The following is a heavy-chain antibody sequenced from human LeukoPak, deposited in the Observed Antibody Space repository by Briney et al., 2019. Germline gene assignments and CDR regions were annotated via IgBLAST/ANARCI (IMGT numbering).Heavy chain of an antibody. CDR2: ISSNGGST. CDR1: GFTFSSYA. D-gene: IGHD3-22*01. V-gene: IGHV3-64D*06. CDR3: VNRGGLLLYFIY. J-gene: IGHJ4*02. Sequence: GGSLRLSCAGSGFTFSSYAMYWVRQAPGKGLEYVSGISSNGGSTYYADSVKGRFTISRDNSKNTLYLQMSSLRAEDTAVYYCVNRGGLLLYFIYWGQGTLVTVSS.